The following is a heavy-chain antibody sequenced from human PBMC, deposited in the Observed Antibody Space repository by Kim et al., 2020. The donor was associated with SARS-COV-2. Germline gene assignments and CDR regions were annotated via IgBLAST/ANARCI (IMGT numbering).Heavy chain of an antibody. Sequence: GGSLRLSCAASGFTVSSNYTSWVRQAPGKGLEWVSVIYSGGSTYYADSVKGRFTISRDNSKNTLYLQMNSLRAEDTAVYYCASRDSWSPYYYYYMDVWGKGTTVTVSS. CDR2: IYSGGST. J-gene: IGHJ6*03. D-gene: IGHD1-26*01. V-gene: IGHV3-66*01. CDR1: GFTVSSNY. CDR3: ASRDSWSPYYYYYMDV.